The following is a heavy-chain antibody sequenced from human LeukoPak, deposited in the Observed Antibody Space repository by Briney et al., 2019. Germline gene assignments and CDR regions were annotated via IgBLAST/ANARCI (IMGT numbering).Heavy chain of an antibody. CDR3: ARTSTTVGTSINY. V-gene: IGHV3-74*01. CDR1: GFTFSSYW. Sequence: GGSLRLSCAASGFTFSSYWMHWVRQAPGKGLVWVSRINSDGSSTSYADSVKGRFTISRDNAKNSLYLQMNSLRAEDTALYYCARTSTTVGTSINYWGQGTLVTVSS. CDR2: INSDGSST. J-gene: IGHJ4*02. D-gene: IGHD1-26*01.